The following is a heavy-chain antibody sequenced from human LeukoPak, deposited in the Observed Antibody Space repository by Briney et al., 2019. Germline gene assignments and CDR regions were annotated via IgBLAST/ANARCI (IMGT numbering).Heavy chain of an antibody. J-gene: IGHJ4*02. CDR1: GGSITTYH. Sequence: PSETLSLTCSVSGGSITTYHWSWVRQAPGKGLEWVSAINGSGGSTYYADSVKGRFTISRDNSKNTLYLQMNSLRAEDTAVYYCAKDFHRITIFGVVTLTLDYWGQGTLVTVSS. CDR2: INGSGGST. V-gene: IGHV3-23*01. D-gene: IGHD3-3*01. CDR3: AKDFHRITIFGVVTLTLDY.